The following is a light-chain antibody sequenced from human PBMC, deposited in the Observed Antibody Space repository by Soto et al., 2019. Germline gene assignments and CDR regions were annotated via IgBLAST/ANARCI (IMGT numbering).Light chain of an antibody. V-gene: IGKV3-20*01. Sequence: EIVLTQSPGTLSLSPGERATLSCRASQSVSSSYLAWYQQKPGQAPRLLIYGASSRATGIPDRFSGGGSGTDFTLTISRLEPEDFAVYYCQQYSSSWTVGQGTKVEVK. J-gene: IGKJ1*01. CDR2: GAS. CDR3: QQYSSSWT. CDR1: QSVSSSY.